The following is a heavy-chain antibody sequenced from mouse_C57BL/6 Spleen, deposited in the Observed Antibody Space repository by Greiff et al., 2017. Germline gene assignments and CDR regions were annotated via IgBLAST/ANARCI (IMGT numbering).Heavy chain of an antibody. CDR1: GYTFTSYW. CDR2: IVPSDSYT. Sequence: QVHVKQPGAELVRPGTSVKLSCKASGYTFTSYWMHWVKQRPGQGLEWIGVIVPSDSYTNYNQKFKGKATLTVDTSSSTAYMQLSSLTSEDSAVYYCARGNRRGFAYWGQGTLVTVSA. D-gene: IGHD3-2*02. J-gene: IGHJ3*01. V-gene: IGHV1-59*01. CDR3: ARGNRRGFAY.